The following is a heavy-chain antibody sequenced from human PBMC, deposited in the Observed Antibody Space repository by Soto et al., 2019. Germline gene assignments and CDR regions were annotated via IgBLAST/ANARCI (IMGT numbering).Heavy chain of an antibody. CDR2: TRNKPNNYAT. V-gene: IGHV3-72*01. J-gene: IGHJ3*01. Sequence: EVYLVESGGGLVQPGGSLRLSCAASGFPLSDYYMDWVRQAPGKGLEWVGRTRNKPNNYATDYAASVKGRFTISRDDSMNSLFLQMNSLKTEDTAVYYCARDMGGANIVGATIDAYDVWGQGTMVTVSS. CDR1: GFPLSDYY. CDR3: ARDMGGANIVGATIDAYDV. D-gene: IGHD1-26*01.